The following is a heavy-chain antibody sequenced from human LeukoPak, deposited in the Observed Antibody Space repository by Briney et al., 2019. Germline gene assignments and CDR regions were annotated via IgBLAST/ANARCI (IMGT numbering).Heavy chain of an antibody. J-gene: IGHJ4*02. D-gene: IGHD5-24*01. Sequence: GGSLRLSCAASGFTFSSYSMNWIRQAPGKGLEWVSSISSSSSYIYYADSVKGRFTISRDNAKNSLYLQMNSLRAEDTAVYYCARAAGEMATIRYWGQGTLVTVSS. CDR2: ISSSSSYI. CDR3: ARAAGEMATIRY. V-gene: IGHV3-21*01. CDR1: GFTFSSYS.